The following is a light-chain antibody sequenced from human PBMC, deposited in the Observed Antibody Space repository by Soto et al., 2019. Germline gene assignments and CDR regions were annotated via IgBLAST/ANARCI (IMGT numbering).Light chain of an antibody. J-gene: IGKJ4*01. CDR2: AAS. CDR3: QESYNLHT. V-gene: IGKV1-39*01. Sequence: DIQMTQSPSSLSASVGDRVTITCRASQTINSYLNWYQQKVGKAPKLLINAASTLQSGVPLRFRGSGSGTDVTLTISSLQPEDFATYYCQESYNLHTFGGGTKVEIK. CDR1: QTINSY.